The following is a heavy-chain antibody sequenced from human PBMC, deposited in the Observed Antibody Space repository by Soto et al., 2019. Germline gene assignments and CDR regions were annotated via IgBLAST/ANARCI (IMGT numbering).Heavy chain of an antibody. CDR2: IGYSGTT. J-gene: IGHJ4*02. CDR3: VRHQSGYDYGLTHFDY. D-gene: IGHD5-12*01. V-gene: IGHV4-59*08. CDR1: GGSFKSDY. Sequence: QVQLQESGPGLVKASETLSLTCTVSGGSFKSDYWSWIRQPPGKGLEWIGYIGYSGTTNYNPSLKGQVTISVDTSKNQFSLRVTSVTAADTAVYYCVRHQSGYDYGLTHFDYWGQGTLVTVSS.